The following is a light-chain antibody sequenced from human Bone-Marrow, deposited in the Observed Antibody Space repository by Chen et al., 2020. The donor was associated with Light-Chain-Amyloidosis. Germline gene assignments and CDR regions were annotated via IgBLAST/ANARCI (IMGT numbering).Light chain of an antibody. Sequence: EIVLTQSPGTLSLSPGEGANLSCRASQTISSNYLTWYQQKFGQAPRLLIYGSSSRATGIPDRFNGSGSGTDFTLNINRLEPEDFAMYYCQQYGTSPLTFGGGTKVEIK. CDR3: QQYGTSPLT. CDR2: GSS. CDR1: QTISSNY. J-gene: IGKJ4*01. V-gene: IGKV3-20*01.